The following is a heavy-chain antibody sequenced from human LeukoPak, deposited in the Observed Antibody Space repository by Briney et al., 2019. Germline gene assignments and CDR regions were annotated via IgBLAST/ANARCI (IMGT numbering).Heavy chain of an antibody. Sequence: PSETLSLTCTVSGGSISSYYWSWIRQPPGKGLEWIGYIYYSGSTNYNPSLKSRVTISVDTSKNQFSLKLSSVTAADTAVYYCARLRSNCSSTSCYEDGMDIWGQGTTVTVSS. CDR3: ARLRSNCSSTSCYEDGMDI. CDR2: IYYSGST. J-gene: IGHJ6*02. CDR1: GGSISSYY. V-gene: IGHV4-59*01. D-gene: IGHD2-2*01.